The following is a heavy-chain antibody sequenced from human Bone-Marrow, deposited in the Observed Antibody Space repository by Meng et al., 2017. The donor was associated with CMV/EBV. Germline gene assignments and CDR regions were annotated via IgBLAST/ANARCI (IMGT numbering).Heavy chain of an antibody. J-gene: IGHJ6*02. D-gene: IGHD3-3*01. CDR3: ARAVGVVIFPMEV. V-gene: IGHV1-2*02. CDR2: INPNSGGT. Sequence: ASVKVSCKASGYTFTGYYMHWVRQAPGQGLEWMGWINPNSGGTNYAQKFQGRVTMTRDTSISTAYMELSRLRSEDTAVYYCARAVGVVIFPMEVWGQGTTVTVSS. CDR1: GYTFTGYY.